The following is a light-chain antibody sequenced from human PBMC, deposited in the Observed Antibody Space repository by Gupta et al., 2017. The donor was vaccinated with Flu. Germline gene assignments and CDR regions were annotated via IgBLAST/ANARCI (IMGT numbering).Light chain of an antibody. V-gene: IGKV3-11*01. J-gene: IGKJ2*04. CDR1: QSVSSY. Sequence: IMFTQSPATLSLSLGERATLSCMASQSVSSYLAWYQQKPGQAPRLLIYDASNRATGIPARFSGSGSGTDFTLTISSLEPEDFAVYYCQQRSNWTCSFGHGTKLEIK. CDR2: DAS. CDR3: QQRSNWTCS.